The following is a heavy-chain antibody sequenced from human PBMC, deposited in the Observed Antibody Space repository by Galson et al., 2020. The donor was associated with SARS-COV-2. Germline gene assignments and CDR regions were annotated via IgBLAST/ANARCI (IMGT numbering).Heavy chain of an antibody. CDR3: ARGDYLESSGYNCEYLYH. V-gene: IGHV3-33*01. CDR2: IWYDGSTN. Sequence: GESLKISCAASGFTFSNYGMHWVRQAPGKGLEWVAEIWYDGSTNYYADSVKGRFTVSRDNSKNTLDLQMNSLRAEDTAVYYCARGDYLESSGYNCEYLYHWGQGTLVTVSS. J-gene: IGHJ1*01. D-gene: IGHD3-22*01. CDR1: GFTFSNYG.